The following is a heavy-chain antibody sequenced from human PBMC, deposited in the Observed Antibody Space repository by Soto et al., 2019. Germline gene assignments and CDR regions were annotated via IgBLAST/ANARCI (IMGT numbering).Heavy chain of an antibody. Sequence: GSLRLSCEASGFTFSGYWTSWVRQAPGKGLEWVADIKHDGSVQYYVDSVKGRLTISRDNAKKQLYLQMNGLRAEDTALYYCARAPYSNAWYRFDLWGQGTLVTVSS. D-gene: IGHD4-4*01. CDR1: GFTFSGYW. V-gene: IGHV3-7*03. CDR2: IKHDGSVQ. CDR3: ARAPYSNAWYRFDL. J-gene: IGHJ4*02.